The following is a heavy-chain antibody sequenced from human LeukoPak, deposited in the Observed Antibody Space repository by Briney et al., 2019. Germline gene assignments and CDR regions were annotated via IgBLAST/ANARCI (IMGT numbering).Heavy chain of an antibody. V-gene: IGHV3-23*01. CDR2: ISGSGGST. J-gene: IGHJ5*02. Sequence: GGSLRLSCAASGFTFSSYAMSWVRQAPGKGLEWVSAISGSGGSTYYAVSVKGRSTISRDNSKNTLYLQMNSLRAEDTAVYYCAKDGERYNLGWFDPWGQGTLVTVSS. CDR3: AKDGERYNLGWFDP. D-gene: IGHD1-20*01. CDR1: GFTFSSYA.